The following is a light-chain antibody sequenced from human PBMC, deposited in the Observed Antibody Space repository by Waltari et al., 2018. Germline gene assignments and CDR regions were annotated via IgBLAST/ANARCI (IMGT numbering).Light chain of an antibody. CDR3: QQYNNWRT. V-gene: IGKV3-15*01. CDR2: GAS. J-gene: IGKJ2*02. CDR1: QSVSNN. Sequence: EIVMTQSPVTLSVSPGERATLSCRASQSVSNNLAWYQQKPGQAPRLLIYGASTGATGIPARFSGSGSGTEFTLTISSLQSEDFAVYYCQQYNNWRTFGQGTKLEIK.